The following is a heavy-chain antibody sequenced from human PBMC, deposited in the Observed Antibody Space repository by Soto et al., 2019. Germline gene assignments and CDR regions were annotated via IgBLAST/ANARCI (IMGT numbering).Heavy chain of an antibody. Sequence: SETLSLTCPVSGGSISSDYWARIRQPPGERLEWIGYIYYNGNTNYNSSLKSRVTISIDTSKNQFSLKLNSVTAADTAVYFCARLAYTSGFTFDYWGRGTLVTVSS. CDR2: IYYNGNT. J-gene: IGHJ4*02. CDR1: GGSISSDY. CDR3: ARLAYTSGFTFDY. V-gene: IGHV4-59*01. D-gene: IGHD5-18*01.